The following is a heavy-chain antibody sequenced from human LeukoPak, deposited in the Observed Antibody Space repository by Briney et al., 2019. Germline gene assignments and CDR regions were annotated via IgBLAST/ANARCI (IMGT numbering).Heavy chain of an antibody. J-gene: IGHJ4*02. CDR2: ISRSGDST. CDR1: GFTFSSYA. CDR3: AKRTDIVVVPAAKGPSGY. V-gene: IGHV3-23*01. Sequence: GGSLRLSCAASGFTFSSYAMSWVRQAPGKGLEWVSGISRSGDSTHYADSVKGRFTISRDNSKNTLYLQMNSLRAEDTAVYYCAKRTDIVVVPAAKGPSGYWGQGTLVTVSS. D-gene: IGHD2-2*01.